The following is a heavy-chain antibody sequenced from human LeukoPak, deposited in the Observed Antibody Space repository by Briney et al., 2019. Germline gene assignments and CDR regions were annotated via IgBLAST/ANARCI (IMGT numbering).Heavy chain of an antibody. V-gene: IGHV1-18*01. D-gene: IGHD4-23*01. J-gene: IGHJ4*02. CDR2: VSAYADDT. CDR1: GYTFISYG. CDR3: ARDETQIMVTPCY. Sequence: ASVKVSCKASGYTFISYGISWVRQAPGQGLEWMGWVSAYADDTNYVQKFQGRVTMTTDTSTSTAYMELRSLRFDDTAVYYCARDETQIMVTPCYWGQGTLVTVSS.